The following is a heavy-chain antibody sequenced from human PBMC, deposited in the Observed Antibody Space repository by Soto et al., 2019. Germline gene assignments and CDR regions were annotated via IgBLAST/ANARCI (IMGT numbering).Heavy chain of an antibody. J-gene: IGHJ3*02. CDR2: INAGNGNT. D-gene: IGHD2-15*01. CDR3: ARGGGEVVVVWAAAFDI. CDR1: GYTFTGYA. V-gene: IGHV1-3*01. Sequence: ASVKVSCKASGYTFTGYAMHWVRQAPGQRLEWMGWINAGNGNTKYSQKFQGRVTITRDTSASTAYMELSSLRSEDTAVYYCARGGGEVVVVWAAAFDIWGQGTMVTVSS.